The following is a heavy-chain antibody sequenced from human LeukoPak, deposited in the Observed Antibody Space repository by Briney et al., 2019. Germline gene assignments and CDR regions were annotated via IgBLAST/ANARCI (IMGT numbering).Heavy chain of an antibody. D-gene: IGHD1-14*01. Sequence: GASVKVSCKASGYTFTTYDINWVRQATGQGLEWMGWMNPNSGKTDYAQKFQGRVTMTRNTSITTAYMELNNLRSEDTAVYYCARGPPEHPQGYWGQGTLVTVSS. CDR3: ARGPPEHPQGY. CDR1: GYTFTTYD. CDR2: MNPNSGKT. J-gene: IGHJ4*02. V-gene: IGHV1-8*01.